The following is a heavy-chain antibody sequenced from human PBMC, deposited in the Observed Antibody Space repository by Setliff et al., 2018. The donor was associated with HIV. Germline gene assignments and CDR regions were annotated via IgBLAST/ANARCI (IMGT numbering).Heavy chain of an antibody. V-gene: IGHV3-33*01. Sequence: GGSLRLSCAASGFTFSSYAMLWVRQAPGKGLEWVAVIWFDGSKKYYTDSVKGRFTISRDKSKNTLFLQMNSLRGDDTAVYYCARDPLLVLAWLSPGYPFDYWGQGTLVTVSS. CDR2: IWFDGSKK. CDR1: GFTFSSYA. D-gene: IGHD3-3*01. CDR3: ARDPLLVLAWLSPGYPFDY. J-gene: IGHJ4*02.